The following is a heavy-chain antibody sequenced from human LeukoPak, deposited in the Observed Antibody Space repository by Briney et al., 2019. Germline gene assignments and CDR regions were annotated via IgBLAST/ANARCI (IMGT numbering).Heavy chain of an antibody. Sequence: PSETLSLTCTVSGGSISTTSSYWGWVRQPPGKGLEWIGSIYYDGSTHYNPSLKSRVTTSVDTSKNQFSLKLSSVTAADTAVYYCARDPRGPDYWGQGTLVTVSS. CDR2: IYYDGST. V-gene: IGHV4-39*02. CDR3: ARDPRGPDY. J-gene: IGHJ4*02. CDR1: GGSISTTSSY.